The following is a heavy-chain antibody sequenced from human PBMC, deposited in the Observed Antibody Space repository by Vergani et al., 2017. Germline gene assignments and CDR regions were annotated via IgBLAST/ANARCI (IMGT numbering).Heavy chain of an antibody. J-gene: IGHJ3*02. CDR2: TRNKANSYTT. Sequence: EVQLVESGGGLVQPGGSLRLSCAASGFTFSDHYMDWVRQAPGKGLEWVGRTRNKANSYTTEYAASVKGRFTISRDDSKNSLYLQMNSLKIEDTAVYYCARLGYCSSTTCRQAWDIWGQGTMVTVS. V-gene: IGHV3-72*01. CDR3: ARLGYCSSTTCRQAWDI. D-gene: IGHD2-2*01. CDR1: GFTFSDHY.